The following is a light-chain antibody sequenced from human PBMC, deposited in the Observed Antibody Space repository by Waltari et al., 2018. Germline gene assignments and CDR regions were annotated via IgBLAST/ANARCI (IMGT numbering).Light chain of an antibody. J-gene: IGKJ3*01. CDR2: GAS. V-gene: IGKV3D-15*01. CDR3: QQYKNWPPLGT. Sequence: EIVMTQSPATLSVSPGDRATLSCRASQTISSNLAWYQQRPGQAPSLLIYGASNRSTDNATKFSSTGSGTEFTLTINNLQSEDFADYYGQQYKNWPPLGTFGPGTKVDMK. CDR1: QTISSN.